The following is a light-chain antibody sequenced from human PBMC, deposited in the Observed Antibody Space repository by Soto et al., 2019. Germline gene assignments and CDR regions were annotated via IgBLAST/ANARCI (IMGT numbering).Light chain of an antibody. CDR2: AAS. CDR1: QGIRND. J-gene: IGKJ3*01. CDR3: LQDYNYPIT. Sequence: AIQMTQSPSSLSASVGDRVTITCRTSQGIRNDLGWYQQKPGKAPKLLIYAASSLESGVPSRFSGSGSGTDFTLTISSLQPEDFATYYCLQDYNYPITFGPGTKVDI. V-gene: IGKV1-6*01.